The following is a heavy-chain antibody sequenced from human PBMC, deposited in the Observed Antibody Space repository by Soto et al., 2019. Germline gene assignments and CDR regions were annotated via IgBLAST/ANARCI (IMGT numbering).Heavy chain of an antibody. CDR3: AREVTFGGVIVGPTDY. D-gene: IGHD3-16*02. V-gene: IGHV1-2*02. Sequence: GVSVKVSCKASGYTFTGYYMHWVRQAPGQGLEWMGWINPNSGGTNYAQKFQGRVTMTRDTSISTAYMELSRLRSDDTAVYYCAREVTFGGVIVGPTDYWGQGTLVTSPQ. CDR1: GYTFTGYY. CDR2: INPNSGGT. J-gene: IGHJ4*02.